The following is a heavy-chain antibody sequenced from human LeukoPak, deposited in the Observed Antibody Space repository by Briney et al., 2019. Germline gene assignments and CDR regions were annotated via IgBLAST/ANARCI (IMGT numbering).Heavy chain of an antibody. CDR2: ISGSGDST. CDR3: ALITES. Sequence: GGSLRLSCVASGFTLRSYVMNWVRQTPGKGLEWVSSISGSGDSTFYADSVKGRFSISRDNSKNTLYLQVNGLRAEDTAVYYCALITESWGQGTLVTVSS. V-gene: IGHV3-23*01. CDR1: GFTLRSYV. D-gene: IGHD1-20*01. J-gene: IGHJ5*02.